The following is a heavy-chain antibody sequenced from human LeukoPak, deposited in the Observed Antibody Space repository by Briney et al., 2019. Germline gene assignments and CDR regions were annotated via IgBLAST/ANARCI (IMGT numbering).Heavy chain of an antibody. CDR1: GGSISSSSYY. J-gene: IGHJ5*02. V-gene: IGHV4-39*07. Sequence: SETLSLTCTVSGGSISSSSYYWGWIRQPPGKGLEWIGSIYYSGSTYYNPSHKSRVTISVDTSKNQFSLKLSSVTAADTAVYYCAMIVGATSLSWFDPWGQGTLVPVSS. CDR3: AMIVGATSLSWFDP. CDR2: IYYSGST. D-gene: IGHD1-26*01.